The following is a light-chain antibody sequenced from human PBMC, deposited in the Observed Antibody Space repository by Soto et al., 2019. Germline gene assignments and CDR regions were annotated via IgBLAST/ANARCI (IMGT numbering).Light chain of an antibody. J-gene: IGKJ1*01. V-gene: IGKV1-5*03. CDR2: KAS. CDR1: QSISDL. Sequence: DIQMTQSPSTLSASVGDRVTITCRASQSISDLLAWYQQKPGKAPKLLIYKASSLKSGVPSRFSGSGSGTEFTLTISSLQPDDFASYYCQQYNGYWTFGLGTKVEIK. CDR3: QQYNGYWT.